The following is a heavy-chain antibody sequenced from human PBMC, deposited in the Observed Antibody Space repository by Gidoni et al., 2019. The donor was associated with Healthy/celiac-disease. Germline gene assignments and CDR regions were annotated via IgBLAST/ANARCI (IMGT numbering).Heavy chain of an antibody. CDR3: AREVAGGFDY. CDR2: INPSYGVT. CDR1: GYTFTTYY. J-gene: IGHJ4*02. D-gene: IGHD6-19*01. V-gene: IGHV1-46*01. Sequence: QVQLVQSGAEVKKPGASVTVSCNTSGYTFTTYYMHWVRQAPGQGLEWMGMINPSYGVTTYAQKFQGRVTMTRDTSTSTVSMELISLRSEDTAVYYCAREVAGGFDYWGQGSLVIVSS.